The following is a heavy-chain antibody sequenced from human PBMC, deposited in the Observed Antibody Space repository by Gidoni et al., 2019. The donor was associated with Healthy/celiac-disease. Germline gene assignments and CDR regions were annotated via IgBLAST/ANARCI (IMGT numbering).Heavy chain of an antibody. CDR1: GFTFSSYA. V-gene: IGHV3-23*01. CDR2: ISGSGGST. D-gene: IGHD3-22*01. J-gene: IGHJ4*02. Sequence: EVQLLESGGGLVQPGGSLRLSCAASGFTFSSYAMRWVRQAPGKGLEWVSAISGSGGSTYYADSVKGRFTISRDNSKNTLYLQMNSLRAEDTAVYYCAKVCYYDSSGYQQEVSDYWGQGTLVTVSS. CDR3: AKVCYYDSSGYQQEVSDY.